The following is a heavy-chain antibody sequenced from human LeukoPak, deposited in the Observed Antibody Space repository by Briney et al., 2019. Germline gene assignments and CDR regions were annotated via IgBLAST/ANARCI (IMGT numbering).Heavy chain of an antibody. J-gene: IGHJ4*02. CDR1: GFTFSSYS. V-gene: IGHV3-21*01. CDR2: ISSSSSHI. CDR3: ARDPIVVVPAANPNFDY. D-gene: IGHD2-2*01. Sequence: GGSLRLSCAASGFTFSSYSMNWVRQAPGKGLEWVSSISSSSSHIYYADSVKGRFTISRDNAKNSLYLQMNSLRAEDTAVYYCARDPIVVVPAANPNFDYWGQGTLVTVSS.